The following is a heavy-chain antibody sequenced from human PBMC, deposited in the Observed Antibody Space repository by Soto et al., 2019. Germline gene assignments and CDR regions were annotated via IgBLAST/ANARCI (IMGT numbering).Heavy chain of an antibody. CDR3: ARGGQDFWSGPFDY. J-gene: IGHJ4*02. Sequence: ASVKVSCKASGYTFTSYYMHWVRQAPGQGLEWMGIINPSGGSTNYAQKFQGRVTMSADTSRNQFSLKLNSVTAADTAVYYCARGGQDFWSGPFDYWGQGALVTVSS. V-gene: IGHV1-46*01. CDR1: GYTFTSYY. CDR2: INPSGGST. D-gene: IGHD3-3*01.